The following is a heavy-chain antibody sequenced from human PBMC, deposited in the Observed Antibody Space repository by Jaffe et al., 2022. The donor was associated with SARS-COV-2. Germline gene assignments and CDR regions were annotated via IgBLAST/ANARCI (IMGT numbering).Heavy chain of an antibody. Sequence: QVQLVESGGGVVQPGRSLRLSCAASGFTFSSYAMHWVRQAPGKGLEWVAVISYDGSNKYYADSVKGRFTISRDNSKNTLYLQMNSLRAEDTAVYYCARGIDLGYYFDYWGQGTLVTVSS. D-gene: IGHD1-26*01. J-gene: IGHJ4*02. CDR3: ARGIDLGYYFDY. CDR1: GFTFSSYA. CDR2: ISYDGSNK. V-gene: IGHV3-30-3*01.